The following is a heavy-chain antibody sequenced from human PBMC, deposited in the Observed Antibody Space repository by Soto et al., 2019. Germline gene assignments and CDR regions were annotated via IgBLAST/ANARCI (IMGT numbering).Heavy chain of an antibody. J-gene: IGHJ6*02. Sequence: GGSLRLSCAASGFTVSSNYMSWFRQAPGKGLEWVSVIYSGGSTYYADSVKGRFTISRDNSKNTLYLQMNSLRAEDTAVYYCARGVTMVRGVSASGVWGQGTTVTVSS. D-gene: IGHD3-10*01. V-gene: IGHV3-66*01. CDR3: ARGVTMVRGVSASGV. CDR2: IYSGGST. CDR1: GFTVSSNY.